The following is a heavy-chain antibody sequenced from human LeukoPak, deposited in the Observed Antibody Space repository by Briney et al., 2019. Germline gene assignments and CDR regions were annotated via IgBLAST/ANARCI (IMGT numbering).Heavy chain of an antibody. D-gene: IGHD2-15*01. Sequence: SETLSLTCAVSGGSISSGGYSWSWIRQPPGKGLEWIGDINHSGGGSTNYNPSLKSRVTISIDTSKSQFPLKLSSVTAADTAVYYCARWNNCGGGSCSAYYYYYGMDVWGQGTTVTVSS. J-gene: IGHJ6*02. CDR2: INHSGGGST. V-gene: IGHV4-30-2*01. CDR3: ARWNNCGGGSCSAYYYYYGMDV. CDR1: GGSISSGGYS.